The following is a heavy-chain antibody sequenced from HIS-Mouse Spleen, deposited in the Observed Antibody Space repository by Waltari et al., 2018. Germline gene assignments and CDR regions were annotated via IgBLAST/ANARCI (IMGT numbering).Heavy chain of an antibody. CDR1: VFTCSSYG. J-gene: IGHJ5*02. Sequence: EVQLVESGGGLVQPGGPLSLSCAASVFTCSSYGMHWVRQAPGKGLVWVSRINSDGSSTSYADSVKDRFTISRDNAKNTLYLQMNSLRAEDTAVYYCARDLGYSSSSEVWFDPWGQGTLVTVSS. CDR3: ARDLGYSSSSEVWFDP. CDR2: INSDGSST. D-gene: IGHD6-6*01. V-gene: IGHV3-74*01.